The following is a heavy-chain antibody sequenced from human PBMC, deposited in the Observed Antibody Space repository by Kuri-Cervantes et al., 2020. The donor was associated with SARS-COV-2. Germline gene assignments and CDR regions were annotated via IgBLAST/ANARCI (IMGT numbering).Heavy chain of an antibody. J-gene: IGHJ6*04. CDR2: IYTSGST. CDR1: GGSLSSYY. D-gene: IGHD3-9*01. Sequence: GSLRLSCPVAGGSLSSYYWSWIRQPAGKGLEWIGRIYTSGSTNYNPSLESRVTISTDTSKNQFSLRLNSVTAADTAVYFCARSQVVRHLDWSSELSYRYYMDVWGKGTTVTVSS. V-gene: IGHV4-4*07. CDR3: ARSQVVRHLDWSSELSYRYYMDV.